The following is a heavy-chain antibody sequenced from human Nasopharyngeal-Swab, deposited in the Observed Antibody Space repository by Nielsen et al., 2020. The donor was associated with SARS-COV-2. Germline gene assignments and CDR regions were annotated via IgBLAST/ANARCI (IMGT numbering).Heavy chain of an antibody. Sequence: SETLSLTCTVSGGSISSGNYYWGWIRQPPGKGLEWIGYIYYSGNTNYNPSLKSRVTILIDTSKSQFSLKLSSVTAADTAVYYCARHTSSSGHLNWFDPWGQGNVVTVSS. CDR3: ARHTSSSGHLNWFDP. D-gene: IGHD3-3*01. V-gene: IGHV4-61*05. J-gene: IGHJ5*02. CDR1: GGSISSGNYY. CDR2: IYYSGNT.